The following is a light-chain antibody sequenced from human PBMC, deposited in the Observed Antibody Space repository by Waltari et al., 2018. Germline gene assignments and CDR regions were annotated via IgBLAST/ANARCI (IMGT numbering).Light chain of an antibody. Sequence: DIKMTKSPSSLSASIGDRITITCRASQSINSYLSWYQQKPGKAPKLLINGASNLQSGVPSMFSGRGSGTDFTLSISNLQPEDFATYFCQQGYTTPLTFGGGTKVEIK. J-gene: IGKJ4*01. CDR2: GAS. CDR1: QSINSY. CDR3: QQGYTTPLT. V-gene: IGKV1-39*01.